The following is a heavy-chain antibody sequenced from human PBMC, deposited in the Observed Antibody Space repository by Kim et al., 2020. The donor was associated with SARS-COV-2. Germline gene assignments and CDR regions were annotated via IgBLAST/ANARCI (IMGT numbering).Heavy chain of an antibody. V-gene: IGHV3-64D*09. CDR1: GFTFDRYA. J-gene: IGHJ4*02. D-gene: IGHD2-15*01. CDR3: VKDRVVLGSGGSLDY. Sequence: GGSLRLSCSASGFTFDRYAMHWVRQAPGKGLEFLSAITSNGVSTYYADSVKGRFTISRDNSKNTLFLQMTSLRPEDTAVYYCVKDRVVLGSGGSLDYWGQGTVVTVSS. CDR2: ITSNGVST.